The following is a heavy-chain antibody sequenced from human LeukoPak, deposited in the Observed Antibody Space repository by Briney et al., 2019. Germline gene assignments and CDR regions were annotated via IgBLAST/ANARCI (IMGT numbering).Heavy chain of an antibody. CDR2: IKSDGSQK. V-gene: IGHV3-7*01. CDR1: GFSFSNSW. CDR3: AREREYNYGHMLGY. D-gene: IGHD5-18*01. J-gene: IGHJ4*02. Sequence: GGSLRLSCAASGFSFSNSWMSWVRQAPERGLEWVANIKSDGSQKDYVDSVKGRFTVSRDNAKNSVYLEMNSLRVEDTGIYYCAREREYNYGHMLGYWGQGTLVTVSS.